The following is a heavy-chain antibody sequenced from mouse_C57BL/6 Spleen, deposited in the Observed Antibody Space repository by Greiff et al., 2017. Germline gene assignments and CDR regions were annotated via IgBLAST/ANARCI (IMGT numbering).Heavy chain of an antibody. Sequence: EVHLVESGGGLVQPGGSMKLSCAASGFTFSDAWMDRVRQSSEKGLEWVAEIRNKANNHATYYAESVKGRFTISRDDSKSSVYLQMNSLRAEDTGIYYCTRSDGSSYAMDYWGQGTSVTVSS. J-gene: IGHJ4*01. CDR3: TRSDGSSYAMDY. CDR2: IRNKANNHAT. V-gene: IGHV6-6*01. CDR1: GFTFSDAW. D-gene: IGHD1-1*01.